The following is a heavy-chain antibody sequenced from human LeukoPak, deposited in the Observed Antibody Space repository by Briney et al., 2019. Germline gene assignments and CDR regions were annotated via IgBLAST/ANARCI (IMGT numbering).Heavy chain of an antibody. CDR1: GYTSTSYY. CDR2: INPSGGST. D-gene: IGHD3-22*01. Sequence: ASVKVSCKASGYTSTSYYIHWVRQAPGQGLEWMGIINPSGGSTSYAQKFQGRVTMTRDTSTSTVYMELSSLRSEDTAVYYCARDLGYYDSSGYYIRTYYFDYWGQGTLVTVSS. CDR3: ARDLGYYDSSGYYIRTYYFDY. J-gene: IGHJ4*02. V-gene: IGHV1-46*01.